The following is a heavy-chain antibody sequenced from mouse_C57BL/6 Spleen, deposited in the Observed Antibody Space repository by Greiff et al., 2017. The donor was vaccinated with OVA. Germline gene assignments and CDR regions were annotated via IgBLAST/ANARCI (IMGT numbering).Heavy chain of an antibody. CDR3: VRDYYGSSDRGYFDV. CDR2: IRSKSSNYAT. V-gene: IGHV10-3*01. D-gene: IGHD1-1*01. CDR1: GFTFNTYA. J-gene: IGHJ1*03. Sequence: EVMLVESGGGLVQPKGSLTLSCAASGFTFNTYAMHWVRQAPGKGLEWVARIRSKSSNYATYYADSVKDRFTISRDDSQSMLYLQMNNLKTEDTAMYYCVRDYYGSSDRGYFDVWGTGTTVTVSS.